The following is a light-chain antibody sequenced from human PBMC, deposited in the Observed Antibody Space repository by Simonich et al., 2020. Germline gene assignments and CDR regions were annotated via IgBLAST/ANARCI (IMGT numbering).Light chain of an antibody. J-gene: IGLJ2*01. V-gene: IGLV2-11*01. CDR3: CSYAGSYTLV. CDR1: SSDVGGYNY. CDR2: DVS. Sequence: QSALTQPASVSGSPGQSITISCTGTSSDVGGYNYVSWFQQHPGKAHKLMIYDVSRRPAGFPDRFSGSKSGNTASLTISGLQAEDEADYYCCSYAGSYTLVFGGGTKLTVL.